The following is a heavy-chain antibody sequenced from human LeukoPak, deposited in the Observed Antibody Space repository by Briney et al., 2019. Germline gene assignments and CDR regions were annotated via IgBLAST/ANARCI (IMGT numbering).Heavy chain of an antibody. CDR2: MNPNSGNT. CDR1: GYTFTSYD. V-gene: IGHV1-8*03. J-gene: IGHJ4*02. Sequence: ASVKVSCKASGYTFTSYDINWVRQATGQGLEWMGWMNPNSGNTGYAQKFQGRVTITADESTSTAYMELSSLRSEDTAVYYCARDIGIAAAGPFDYWGQGTLVTVSS. CDR3: ARDIGIAAAGPFDY. D-gene: IGHD6-13*01.